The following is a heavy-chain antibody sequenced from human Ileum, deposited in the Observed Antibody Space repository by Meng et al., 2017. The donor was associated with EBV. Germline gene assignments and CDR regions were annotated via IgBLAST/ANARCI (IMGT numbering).Heavy chain of an antibody. CDR1: GHSFVSYG. J-gene: IGHJ4*02. D-gene: IGHD5-12*01. CDR3: ARRGYRGYCYSGTCYDDDY. CDR2: ITIYNTV. Sequence: QTHLGQSGAEVKKPGASVKVSCKASGHSFVSYGISWVRQAPGQGLESVGWITIYNTVNYEQKFQDRVTMTTDTSTSTAYMELRSLRSDDTAVYFCARRGYRGYCYSGTCYDDDYWGQGTLVTVSS. V-gene: IGHV1-18*01.